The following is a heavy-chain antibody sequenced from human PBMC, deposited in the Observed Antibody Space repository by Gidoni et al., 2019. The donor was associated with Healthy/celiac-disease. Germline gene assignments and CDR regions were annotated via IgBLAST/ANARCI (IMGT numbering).Heavy chain of an antibody. CDR1: GVSFRGYY. V-gene: IGHV4-34*01. Sequence: QVQLQQWGAGLLKPSETLSLTCAVYGVSFRGYYWIWIRQPPGKGLEWIGEIKHSGSTNYKPSLKSGITISVDTAKKQFSLKLSSVTAAEKAGYYCARGLKGHYYYYYGMDVWGQGTTVTVS. CDR3: ARGLKGHYYYYYGMDV. CDR2: IKHSGST. J-gene: IGHJ6*02.